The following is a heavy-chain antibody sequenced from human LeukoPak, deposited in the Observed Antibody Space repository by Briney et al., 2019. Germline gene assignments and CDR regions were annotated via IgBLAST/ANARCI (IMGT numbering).Heavy chain of an antibody. CDR2: IIPIFGTA. V-gene: IGHV1-69*06. CDR3: ASMPAYDSSGYSSDY. Sequence: GASVKVSCKASGGTFSSYAISWVRQAPGQGLEWMGGIIPIFGTANYAQKFQGRVTTTANKSTSTAYMELSSLRSEDTAVYYCASMPAYDSSGYSSDYWGQGTLVTVSS. CDR1: GGTFSSYA. D-gene: IGHD3-22*01. J-gene: IGHJ4*02.